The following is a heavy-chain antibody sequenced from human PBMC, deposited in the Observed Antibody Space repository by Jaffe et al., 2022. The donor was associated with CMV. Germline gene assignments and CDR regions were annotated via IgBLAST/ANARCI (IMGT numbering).Heavy chain of an antibody. Sequence: QVQLQQWGAGLLKPSETLSLTCAVYGGSFSGYYWSWIRQPPGKGLEWIGEINHSGSTNYNPSLKSRVTISVDTSKNQFSLKLSSVTAADTAVYYCAREPWDYDSSGPPRGDYWGQGTLVTVSS. J-gene: IGHJ4*02. V-gene: IGHV4-34*01. CDR1: GGSFSGYY. D-gene: IGHD3-22*01. CDR2: INHSGST. CDR3: AREPWDYDSSGPPRGDY.